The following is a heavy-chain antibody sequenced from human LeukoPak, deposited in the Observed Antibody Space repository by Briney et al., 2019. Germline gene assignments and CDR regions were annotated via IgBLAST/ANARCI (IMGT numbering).Heavy chain of an antibody. CDR1: GGSISSSSYY. CDR2: IYYSGST. J-gene: IGHJ4*02. Sequence: SETLSLTCTVSGGSISSSSYYWGWIRQPPGKGLEWIGSIYYSGSTYYDPSLKSRVTISVDTSKNQFSLKLSSVTAVDTAVYYCARLSELQEDYWGQGTLVTVSS. CDR3: ARLSELQEDY. V-gene: IGHV4-39*01. D-gene: IGHD1-26*01.